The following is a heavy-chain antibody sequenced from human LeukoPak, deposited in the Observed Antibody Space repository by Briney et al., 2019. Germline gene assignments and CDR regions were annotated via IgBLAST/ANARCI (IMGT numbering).Heavy chain of an antibody. CDR3: ARVQGGGYRTADS. Sequence: GGSLRLSCSASGFTFSNYIMHWVRKAPGKGLDWVAVIIENGNRQYYADSVKGRFTISRDNSKNTLFLQMNSLRGEDTAMYYCARVQGGGYRTADSWGQGTLVTVSS. V-gene: IGHV3-30*04. CDR1: GFTFSNYI. CDR2: IIENGNRQ. D-gene: IGHD6-25*01. J-gene: IGHJ4*02.